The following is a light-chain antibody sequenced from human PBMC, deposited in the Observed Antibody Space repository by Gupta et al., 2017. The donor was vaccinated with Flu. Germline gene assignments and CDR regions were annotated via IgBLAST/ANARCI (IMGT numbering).Light chain of an antibody. CDR3: CSYAGSGTWV. CDR2: EVS. Sequence: SITISCTGTSSDVGNYNLVSWYQHDPGKAPKLVIYEVSKRPSGVSDRFSASKSGNTASLTISGLQAEDEADYYCCSYAGSGTWVFGGGTKLTVL. V-gene: IGLV2-23*02. J-gene: IGLJ3*02. CDR1: SSDVGNYNL.